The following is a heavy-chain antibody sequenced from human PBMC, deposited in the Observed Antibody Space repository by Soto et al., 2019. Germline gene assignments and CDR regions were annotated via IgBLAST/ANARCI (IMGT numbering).Heavy chain of an antibody. V-gene: IGHV2-5*02. CDR3: AHRTTTVTWWFDP. Sequence: QITLKASGPTLVNPTQPLTLTCTFSGFSLTTSGVGVGWIRQPPGQALEWLALIYWDDDNRYSPSLKSRLTTTKDTAKNQVVLTMTNMAPADTATYFCAHRTTTVTWWFDPWGQRTLVTVSS. J-gene: IGHJ5*02. CDR2: IYWDDDN. D-gene: IGHD4-17*01. CDR1: GFSLTTSGVG.